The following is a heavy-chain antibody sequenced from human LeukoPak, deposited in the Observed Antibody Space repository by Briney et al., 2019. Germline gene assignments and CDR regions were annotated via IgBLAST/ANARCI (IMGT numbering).Heavy chain of an antibody. Sequence: PSETLSLTCAVSGYSISSGYYWGWIRQPPGKGLEWIGRIYHSGSTYYNPSLKSRVTISVDTSKNQFSLKLSSVTAAATAVYYCARHFTIFGVAFDYWGQGTLVTVSS. J-gene: IGHJ4*02. D-gene: IGHD3-3*01. CDR1: GYSISSGYY. V-gene: IGHV4-38-2*01. CDR2: IYHSGST. CDR3: ARHFTIFGVAFDY.